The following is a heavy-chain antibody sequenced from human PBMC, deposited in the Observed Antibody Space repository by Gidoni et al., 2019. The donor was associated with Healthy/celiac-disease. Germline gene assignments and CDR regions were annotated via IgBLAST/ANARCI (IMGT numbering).Heavy chain of an antibody. Sequence: EVQLVESGGGLVKPGGSLRLSCAASGFTFSSDSMNWVRQAPGKGLEWVSSISSSSSYIYYADSVKGRFTISRDNAKNSLYLQMNSLRAEDTAVYYCAREYSSSWYSFDYWGQGTLVTVSS. CDR2: ISSSSSYI. CDR3: AREYSSSWYSFDY. J-gene: IGHJ4*02. V-gene: IGHV3-21*01. D-gene: IGHD6-13*01. CDR1: GFTFSSDS.